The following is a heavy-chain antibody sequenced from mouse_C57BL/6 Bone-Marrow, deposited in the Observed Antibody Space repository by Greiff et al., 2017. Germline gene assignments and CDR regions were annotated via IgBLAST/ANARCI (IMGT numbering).Heavy chain of an antibody. D-gene: IGHD1-1*01. Sequence: VQLQQSGAELVRPGASVKLSCTASGFNIKDDYIHWVKQRPEQGLEWIGWIDPEIGDTEYASKFQGKATITSDKSSNTASLLLSSLTSEDTAVYYCSSFIGIYFDVWGQGTPLTGAS. CDR1: GFNIKDDY. J-gene: IGHJ2*01. CDR2: IDPEIGDT. V-gene: IGHV14-4*01. CDR3: SSFIGIYFDV.